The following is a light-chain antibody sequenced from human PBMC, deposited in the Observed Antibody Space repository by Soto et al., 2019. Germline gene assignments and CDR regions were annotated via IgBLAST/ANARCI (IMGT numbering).Light chain of an antibody. CDR3: QQYGRSRLT. V-gene: IGKV3-20*01. Sequence: EIVLTQSPGTLSLSPGERATLSCSASQTVTNNYLAWYRQKPGQAPRLLIYGASGRATGIPDRFSGRGSGTDFALTITSLEPEDFAVYYCQQYGRSRLTFGGGTRVEIK. CDR2: GAS. CDR1: QTVTNNY. J-gene: IGKJ4*01.